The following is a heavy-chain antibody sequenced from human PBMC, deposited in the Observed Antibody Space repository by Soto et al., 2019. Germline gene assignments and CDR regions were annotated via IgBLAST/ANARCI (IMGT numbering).Heavy chain of an antibody. CDR3: ARETQYCSSTSCLARWFDP. V-gene: IGHV4-31*03. Sequence: QVQLQESGPGLVKPSQTLSITCTVSGGSISSGGYYWSWIRQHPGKGLEWIGYIYYSGSTYYNPSLKSRVTISVDTSKNQFSLKLSSVTAADTAVYYCARETQYCSSTSCLARWFDPWGQGTLVTVSS. J-gene: IGHJ5*02. CDR2: IYYSGST. D-gene: IGHD2-2*01. CDR1: GGSISSGGYY.